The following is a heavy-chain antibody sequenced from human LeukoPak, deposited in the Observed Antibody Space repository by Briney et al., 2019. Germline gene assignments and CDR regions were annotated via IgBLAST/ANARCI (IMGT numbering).Heavy chain of an antibody. J-gene: IGHJ4*02. V-gene: IGHV1-8*01. Sequence: ASVKVSCKASGYTFTSYDINWVRQATGQGLEWMGWMNPNSGNTGYAQKFQGRVTMTTDTSTSTAYMELRSLRSDDTAVYYCARDHYDFSPGDYWGQGTLVTVSS. CDR1: GYTFTSYD. CDR2: MNPNSGNT. CDR3: ARDHYDFSPGDY. D-gene: IGHD3-3*01.